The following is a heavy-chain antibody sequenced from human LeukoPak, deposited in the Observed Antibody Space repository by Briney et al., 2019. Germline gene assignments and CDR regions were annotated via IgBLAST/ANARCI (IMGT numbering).Heavy chain of an antibody. CDR2: ISYDGSNK. V-gene: IGHV3-30*18. Sequence: PGGSLRLSCAASGFTFSSYGMHWVRQAPGKGLEWVAVISYDGSNKYYADSVKGRFTISRDNSKNTLYLQMNSLRAEDTAVYYCAKDANRYFDWLSHGMDVWGQGTTVTVSS. J-gene: IGHJ6*02. D-gene: IGHD3-9*01. CDR3: AKDANRYFDWLSHGMDV. CDR1: GFTFSSYG.